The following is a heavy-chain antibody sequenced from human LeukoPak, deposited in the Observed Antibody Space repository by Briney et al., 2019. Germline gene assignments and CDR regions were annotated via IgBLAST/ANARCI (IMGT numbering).Heavy chain of an antibody. CDR3: AKDPSTRRGNSYGYLDY. Sequence: PGGSLRLSCAASGFTFSNYAMNWVRQPPGKGLEWVSAISGSGGTTYYADSVKGRFTISRDNSKNTLYLQMNSLGDEDTAVYYCAKDPSTRRGNSYGYLDYWGQGTLVTVSS. V-gene: IGHV3-23*01. J-gene: IGHJ4*02. CDR2: ISGSGGTT. CDR1: GFTFSNYA. D-gene: IGHD5-18*01.